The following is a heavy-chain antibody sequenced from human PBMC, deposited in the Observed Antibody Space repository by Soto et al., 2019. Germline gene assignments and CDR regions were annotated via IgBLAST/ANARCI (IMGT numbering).Heavy chain of an antibody. CDR3: AIEVITAPYYYYGMDV. D-gene: IGHD3-22*01. J-gene: IGHJ6*02. CDR1: GYSFTSYW. V-gene: IGHV5-10-1*01. Sequence: ESLKISCKGSGYSFTSYWISWVRQMPGKGLEWMGRIDPSDSYTNYSPSFQGHVTISADKSISTAYLQWSSLKASDTAMYYCAIEVITAPYYYYGMDVWGQGTTVTVSS. CDR2: IDPSDSYT.